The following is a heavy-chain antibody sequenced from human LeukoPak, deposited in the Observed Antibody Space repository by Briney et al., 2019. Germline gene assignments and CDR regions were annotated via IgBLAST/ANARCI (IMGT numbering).Heavy chain of an antibody. CDR1: GGSIDNFY. Sequence: SDTLSLTCTVSGGSIDNFYWTWIRQPAGGGLEWIGRIYANGATNYNPSLRSRLTLSVATSRNQFSLSLTSVTAADTAVYYCARETRIRGVSVRESHYFYYYGMDVWGQGTTVIVSS. D-gene: IGHD3-10*01. V-gene: IGHV4-4*07. J-gene: IGHJ6*02. CDR3: ARETRIRGVSVRESHYFYYYGMDV. CDR2: IYANGAT.